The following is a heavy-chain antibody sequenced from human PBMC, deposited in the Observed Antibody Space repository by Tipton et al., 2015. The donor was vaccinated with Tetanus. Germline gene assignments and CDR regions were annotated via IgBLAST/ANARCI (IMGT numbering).Heavy chain of an antibody. CDR3: ARTGMDGYYFDY. J-gene: IGHJ4*02. CDR1: GGSISFYY. V-gene: IGHV4-59*01. D-gene: IGHD1-14*01. Sequence: TLSLTCTVSGGSISFYYWSWIRQPPGKGLEWIGYIYYSGSTNYNPSLKSRVTISVDMSKNQFSLKLSSVTAADTAVYYCARTGMDGYYFDYWGQGTLVTVPS. CDR2: IYYSGST.